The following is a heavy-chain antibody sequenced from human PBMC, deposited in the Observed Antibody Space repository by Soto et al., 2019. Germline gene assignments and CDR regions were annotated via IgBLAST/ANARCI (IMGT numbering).Heavy chain of an antibody. CDR3: ARSPNLIAAALFDY. J-gene: IGHJ4*02. D-gene: IGHD6-13*01. V-gene: IGHV1-2*04. CDR1: GYTFTGYY. CDR2: INPNSGGT. Sequence: GASVKVSCKASGYTFTGYYMHWVRQAPGQGLEWMGWINPNSGGTNYAQKFQGWVTMTRDTSISTAYMELSRLRSDDTAVYYCARSPNLIAAALFDYWGQGTLVTVSS.